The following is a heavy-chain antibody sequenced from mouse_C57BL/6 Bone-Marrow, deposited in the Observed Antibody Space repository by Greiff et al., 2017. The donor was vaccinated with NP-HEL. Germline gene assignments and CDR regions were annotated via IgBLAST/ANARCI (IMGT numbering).Heavy chain of an antibody. D-gene: IGHD1-1*01. CDR3: ARSRITTVVATFDY. V-gene: IGHV1-18*01. Sequence: EVKLVESGPELVKPGASVKIPCKASGYTFTDYNMDWVKQSHGKSLEWIGDINPNNGGTIYNQKFKGKATLTVDKSYSTAYMELRSLTSEDTAVYYCARSRITTVVATFDYWGQGTTLTVSS. CDR2: INPNNGGT. J-gene: IGHJ2*01. CDR1: GYTFTDYN.